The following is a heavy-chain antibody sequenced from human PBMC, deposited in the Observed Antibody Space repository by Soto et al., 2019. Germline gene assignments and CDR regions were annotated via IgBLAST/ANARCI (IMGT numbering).Heavy chain of an antibody. V-gene: IGHV1-18*04. J-gene: IGHJ5*02. D-gene: IGHD1-1*01. Sequence: ASVKVSCKASGYTFTSYGIRWLRQAPGQGLEWMGWISAYNGDTNYAQKLQGRVTMTTTTSTSTAYRELMSLVSAERAVYYFARSGRYAVESCFGAWGQGTLVTV. CDR1: GYTFTSYG. CDR2: ISAYNGDT. CDR3: ARSGRYAVESCFGA.